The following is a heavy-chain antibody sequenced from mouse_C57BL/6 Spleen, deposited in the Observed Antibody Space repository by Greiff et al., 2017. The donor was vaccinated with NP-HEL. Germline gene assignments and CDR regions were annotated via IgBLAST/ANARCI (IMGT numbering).Heavy chain of an antibody. D-gene: IGHD1-1*01. CDR2: IDPEDGDT. CDR1: GFNIKDYY. J-gene: IGHJ4*01. Sequence: VHVKQSGAELVRPGASVKLSCTASGFNIKDYYMHWVKQRPEQGLEWIGRIDPEDGDTEYAPKFQGKATMTADTSSNTAYLQLSSLTSEDTAVYYCTTGGSSFYYYAMDYWGQGTSVTVSS. CDR3: TTGGSSFYYYAMDY. V-gene: IGHV14-1*01.